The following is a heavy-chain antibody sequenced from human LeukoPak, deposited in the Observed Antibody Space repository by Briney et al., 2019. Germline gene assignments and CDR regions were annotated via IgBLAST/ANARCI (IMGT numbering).Heavy chain of an antibody. CDR2: INPKTGVT. CDR1: GYTFTGYY. CDR3: ARDLAMYSPDLDY. Sequence: ASVKVSCTASGYTFTGYYLHWVRQAPGHGLEWMGWINPKTGVTTYAQNFQGRVTMTRDTSISTAYMEVSRLISDDTAVFYCARDLAMYSPDLDYWGQGTLVTVSS. V-gene: IGHV1-2*02. J-gene: IGHJ4*02. D-gene: IGHD1-26*01.